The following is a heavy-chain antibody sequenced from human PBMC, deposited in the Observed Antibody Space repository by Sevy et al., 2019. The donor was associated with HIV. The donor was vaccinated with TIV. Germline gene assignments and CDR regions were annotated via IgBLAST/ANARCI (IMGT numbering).Heavy chain of an antibody. CDR2: CDPEDGET. J-gene: IGHJ4*02. CDR1: GSTLTKLS. V-gene: IGHV1-24*01. CDR3: ASAREYYSDNSGYFDY. D-gene: IGHD3-22*01. Sequence: ASVKVSCKVSGSTLTKLSMHWVRQAPGKGLEWMGRCDPEDGETIYAQKFQGRFTMTEDTSTDTAYMVLTTLRSEDTAVYHCASAREYYSDNSGYFDYWGQGTRVTVSS.